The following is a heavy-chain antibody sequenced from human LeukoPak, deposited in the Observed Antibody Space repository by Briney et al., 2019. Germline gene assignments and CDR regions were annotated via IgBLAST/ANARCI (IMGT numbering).Heavy chain of an antibody. V-gene: IGHV3-30-3*01. Sequence: GGSLRLSCAASGFTFSSYAMHWVRQAPGKGLEWVAVISYDGSNKYYADSVKGRFTISRDNSKNTLYLQMNSLRAEDTAVYYCARGGILTIFGVVPVDYRGQGTLVTVSS. CDR1: GFTFSSYA. CDR3: ARGGILTIFGVVPVDY. J-gene: IGHJ4*02. D-gene: IGHD3-3*01. CDR2: ISYDGSNK.